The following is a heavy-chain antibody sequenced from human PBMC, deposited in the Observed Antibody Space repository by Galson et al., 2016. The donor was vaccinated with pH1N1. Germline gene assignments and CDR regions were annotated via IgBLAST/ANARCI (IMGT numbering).Heavy chain of an antibody. CDR3: ARGDLEWLSHFDY. J-gene: IGHJ4*02. CDR1: GFAFSSYG. CDR2: IWFDGSYE. V-gene: IGHV3-33*01. D-gene: IGHD3-3*01. Sequence: SLRLSCAASGFAFSSYGMHWVRQAPGKGLAWVAVIWFDGSYEFYADSVKGRFTIARDNSKTTRHLQMNSLRAEDTAVYYCARGDLEWLSHFDYWGQGTLVTVSS.